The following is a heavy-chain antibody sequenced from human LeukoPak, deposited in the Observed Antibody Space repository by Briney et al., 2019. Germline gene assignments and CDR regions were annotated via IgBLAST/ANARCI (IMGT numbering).Heavy chain of an antibody. CDR1: GFTFSNYW. Sequence: AGGSLRLSCAASGFTFSNYWVHWVRQAPGKRLVWVSRINSDGSRTNYADSVKGRFTISRDNAKNTLYLQMNSLRAGDTAVYYCGSSVSAPYWGQGTLVTVSS. J-gene: IGHJ4*02. CDR3: GSSVSAPY. V-gene: IGHV3-74*01. D-gene: IGHD2-21*02. CDR2: INSDGSRT.